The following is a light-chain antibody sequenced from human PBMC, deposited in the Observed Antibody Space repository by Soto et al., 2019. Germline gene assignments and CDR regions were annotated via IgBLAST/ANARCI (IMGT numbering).Light chain of an antibody. Sequence: QSAPTQPPSASGSPGQSATISCTGTSSDVGDYNYVSWYQQYPGKAPKLMIYEVSKRPSGVPDRFSGSKSGNTASLTVSGLQAEDEADYYCSSYAGSSTWVFGGGTQLTVL. J-gene: IGLJ3*02. V-gene: IGLV2-8*01. CDR3: SSYAGSSTWV. CDR1: SSDVGDYNY. CDR2: EVS.